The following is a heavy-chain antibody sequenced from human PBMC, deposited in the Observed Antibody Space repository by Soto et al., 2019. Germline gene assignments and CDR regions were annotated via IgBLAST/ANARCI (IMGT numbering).Heavy chain of an antibody. CDR1: GFTFSSYA. Sequence: GGSLRLSCAASGFTFSSYAMSWVRQAPGKGLEWVSAISGSGTGTYYADSVKGRFTISRDNSKNTLYLQMNSLRAEDTAVYYCAKSMGVTSSWYDWGQGTLVTVPQ. CDR2: ISGSGTGT. CDR3: AKSMGVTSSWYD. J-gene: IGHJ4*02. D-gene: IGHD6-13*01. V-gene: IGHV3-23*01.